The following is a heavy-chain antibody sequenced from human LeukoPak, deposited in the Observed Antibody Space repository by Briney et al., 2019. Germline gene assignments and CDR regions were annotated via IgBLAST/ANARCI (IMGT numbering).Heavy chain of an antibody. V-gene: IGHV3-53*01. J-gene: IGHJ3*02. Sequence: GGSLRLSCATSDFTVSSNYMSWVHQAPGKGLEWVSIIYSNGSTYYADSMKGRFTISRDNSKNTLYLQMNSLRAEDTAVYYCARFYSSGSFGAFDIWGQGTMVTVSS. CDR3: ARFYSSGSFGAFDI. CDR2: IYSNGST. D-gene: IGHD6-19*01. CDR1: DFTVSSNY.